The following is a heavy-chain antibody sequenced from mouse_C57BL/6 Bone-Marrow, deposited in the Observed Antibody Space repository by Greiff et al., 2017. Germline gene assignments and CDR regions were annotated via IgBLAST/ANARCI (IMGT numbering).Heavy chain of an antibody. CDR2: ISDGGSYT. CDR3: ARGAQLRLAWFAY. J-gene: IGHJ3*01. CDR1: GFTFSSYA. D-gene: IGHD3-2*02. Sequence: EVKLMESGGGLVKPGGSLKLSCAASGFTFSSYAMSWVRQTPEKRLEWVATISDGGSYTYYPDNVKGRFTISRDNAKNNLYLQMSHLKSEDTAMYYCARGAQLRLAWFAYWGQGTLVTVSA. V-gene: IGHV5-4*03.